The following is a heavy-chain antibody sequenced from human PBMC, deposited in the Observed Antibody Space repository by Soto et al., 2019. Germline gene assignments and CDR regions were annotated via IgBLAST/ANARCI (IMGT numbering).Heavy chain of an antibody. J-gene: IGHJ6*02. CDR1: GYSSTSYW. Sequence: PGESLKISCKGSGYSSTSYWIGWVRQMPGKGLEWMGIIYPGDSDTRYSPSFQGQVTISADKSISTAYLQWSSLKASDTAMYYCARPREAGKYYYGVDVWGQGTTVTVSS. CDR2: IYPGDSDT. D-gene: IGHD6-19*01. CDR3: ARPREAGKYYYGVDV. V-gene: IGHV5-51*01.